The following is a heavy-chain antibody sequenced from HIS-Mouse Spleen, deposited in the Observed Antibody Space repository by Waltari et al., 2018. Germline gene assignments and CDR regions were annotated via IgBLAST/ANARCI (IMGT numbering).Heavy chain of an antibody. V-gene: IGHV1-69*04. J-gene: IGHJ3*02. Sequence: QVQLVQSGAEVKKPGSSVKVSCKASGGTFSSYAISWVRQAPGQGPEWMGRIIPILGIANYAQKFQGRVTITADKSTRTAYMELSSLRSEDTAVYYCARHPEIAAAVGAFDIWGQGTMVTVSS. CDR3: ARHPEIAAAVGAFDI. D-gene: IGHD6-13*01. CDR1: GGTFSSYA. CDR2: IIPILGIA.